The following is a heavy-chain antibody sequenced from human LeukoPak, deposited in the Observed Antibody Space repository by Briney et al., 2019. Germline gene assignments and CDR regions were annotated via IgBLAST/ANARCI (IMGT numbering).Heavy chain of an antibody. CDR3: ARLPPSEYSSDWYFDL. D-gene: IGHD6-6*01. V-gene: IGHV4-59*08. J-gene: IGHJ2*01. CDR2: IDYCGST. Sequence: SETLSLTCSVWGGSISSYHWSWLRQPPRKGLEGVGYIDYCGSTNFYPSLKSRVTISVDTFKNQFSLKLSSVNAADPAVYYCARLPPSEYSSDWYFDLWGRGTLVTVSS. CDR1: GGSISSYH.